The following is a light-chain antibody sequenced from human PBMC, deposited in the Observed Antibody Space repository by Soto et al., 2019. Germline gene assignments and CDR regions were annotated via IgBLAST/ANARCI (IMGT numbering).Light chain of an antibody. CDR3: QQYGSSTSIT. CDR2: GAS. V-gene: IGKV3-20*01. Sequence: EIVLTQSPVTLSLSPGERATLSCRASQSVSSSYLAWYQQKPGQAPRLLIYGASSRATGIPDRFSGSGSGTDFTLTISRLEPEDFAVYYCQQYGSSTSITFGQGTRLEIK. J-gene: IGKJ5*01. CDR1: QSVSSSY.